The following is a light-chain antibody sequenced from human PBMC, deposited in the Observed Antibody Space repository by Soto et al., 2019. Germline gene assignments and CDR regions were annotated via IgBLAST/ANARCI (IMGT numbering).Light chain of an antibody. CDR3: SSYAGSNNLV. CDR1: SSDVGGYNY. V-gene: IGLV2-8*01. J-gene: IGLJ2*01. Sequence: QSALTQPPSASGFPGQSVTISCTGTSSDVGGYNYVSWYQQHPGKAPKLMIHEVTKRPSGVPDRFSGSKSGNTASLTVSGLHAEDEADYYCSSYAGSNNLVFGGGTKLTVL. CDR2: EVT.